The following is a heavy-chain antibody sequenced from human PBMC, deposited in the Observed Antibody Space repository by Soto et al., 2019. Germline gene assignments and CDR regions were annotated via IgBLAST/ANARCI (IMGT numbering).Heavy chain of an antibody. CDR2: IGGNGYDT. CDR1: GFTFSSYA. D-gene: IGHD1-7*01. V-gene: IGHV3-23*01. J-gene: IGHJ4*02. Sequence: VGSLRLSCAASGFTFSSYAMSWVRQAPGKGLEWVSSIGGNGYDTYDADSVKGRFTISRDYSKNTLFLQMNSLRVEDTAIYYCASTPWNYGENRYFDYWGQGTLVTVSS. CDR3: ASTPWNYGENRYFDY.